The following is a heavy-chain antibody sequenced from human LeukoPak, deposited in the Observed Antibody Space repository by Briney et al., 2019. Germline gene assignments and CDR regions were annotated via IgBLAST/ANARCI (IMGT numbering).Heavy chain of an antibody. Sequence: GGSLRLSCAASGFTFSSYAMHWVRQAPGKGLEWVAVISYDGSNKYYADSVKGRFTISRDNSKNTLYLQVNSLRAEDTAVYYCAKGGKWDVTPFDYWGQRTLVTVSS. J-gene: IGHJ4*02. CDR1: GFTFSSYA. V-gene: IGHV3-30-3*01. D-gene: IGHD1-26*01. CDR2: ISYDGSNK. CDR3: AKGGKWDVTPFDY.